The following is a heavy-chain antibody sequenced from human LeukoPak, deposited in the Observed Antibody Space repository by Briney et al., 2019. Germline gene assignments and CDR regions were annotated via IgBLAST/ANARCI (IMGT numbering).Heavy chain of an antibody. V-gene: IGHV3-64D*06. Sequence: TGGSLRLSCAASGFTFSSYAMHWVRQAPGKGLEYVSAISGNGGSTYYADSVKGRFTISRDNSKNTLYLQMSSLRAEDTAVYYCVKDRSDILTGPGSNWGQGTLVTVPS. D-gene: IGHD3-9*01. J-gene: IGHJ4*02. CDR1: GFTFSSYA. CDR3: VKDRSDILTGPGSN. CDR2: ISGNGGST.